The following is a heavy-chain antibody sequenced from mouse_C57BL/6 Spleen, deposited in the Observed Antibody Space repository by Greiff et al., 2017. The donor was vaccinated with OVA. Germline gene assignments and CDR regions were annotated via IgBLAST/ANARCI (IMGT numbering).Heavy chain of an antibody. CDR1: GYTFTSYW. Sequence: VQLQQSGAELVRPGTSVKLSCKASGYTFTSYWMHWVKQRPGQGLEWIGVIDPSDSYTNYNQKFKGKATLTVDTSSSTAYMQLSSLTSEDSAVYYCARDAAQATFPYYFDYWGQGTTLTVSS. CDR3: ARDAAQATFPYYFDY. CDR2: IDPSDSYT. V-gene: IGHV1-59*01. J-gene: IGHJ2*01. D-gene: IGHD3-2*02.